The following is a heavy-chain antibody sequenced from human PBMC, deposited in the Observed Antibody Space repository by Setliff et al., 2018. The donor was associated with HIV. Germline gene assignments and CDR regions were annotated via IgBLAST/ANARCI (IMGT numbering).Heavy chain of an antibody. CDR1: GDSIGSRGC. CDR2: IYHTGST. V-gene: IGHV4-4*02. CDR3: ARAPEPRGGVFNI. J-gene: IGHJ3*02. Sequence: SETLSLTCAVSGDSIGSRGCWSWLRQSLQKEVEWIGDIYHTGSTHYNPSLKSRLTISVDQSKNQFSLKRSSVTVADTAVYYCARAPEPRGGVFNIWGQGTMVTVSS. D-gene: IGHD1-1*01.